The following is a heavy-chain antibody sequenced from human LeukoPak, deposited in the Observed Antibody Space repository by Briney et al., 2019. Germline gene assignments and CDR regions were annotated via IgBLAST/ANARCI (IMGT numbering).Heavy chain of an antibody. CDR3: ARGRGQQLGNFDY. CDR2: MYHSGSA. V-gene: IGHV4-38-2*02. J-gene: IGHJ4*02. CDR1: GYSISSGYY. D-gene: IGHD6-13*01. Sequence: SETLSLTCTVSGYSISSGYYWGWIRQPPGKGLEWIESMYHSGSAYYNPSLKSRVTMSVDTSKNQFSLKLSSVTAADTAVYYCARGRGQQLGNFDYWGQGTLVTVSS.